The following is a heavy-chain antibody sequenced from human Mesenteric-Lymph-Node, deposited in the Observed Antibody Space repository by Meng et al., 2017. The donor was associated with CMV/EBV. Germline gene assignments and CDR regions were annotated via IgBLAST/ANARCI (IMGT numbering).Heavy chain of an antibody. CDR1: GVSFSDYH. CDR2: INHGGST. D-gene: IGHD4-17*01. Sequence: SETLSLTCAFYGVSFSDYHWSWLRQSPGKGLEWIGEINHGGSTKYNPSLKTRVTISVATSSNQFSLKLNSVTAADTAVYYCAREIYGDYGNHYGMDIWGQGTTVTVSS. J-gene: IGHJ6*02. CDR3: AREIYGDYGNHYGMDI. V-gene: IGHV4-34*01.